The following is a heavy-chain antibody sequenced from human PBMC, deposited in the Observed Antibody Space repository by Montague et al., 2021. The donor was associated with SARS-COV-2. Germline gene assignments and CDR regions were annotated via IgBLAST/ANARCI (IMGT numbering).Heavy chain of an antibody. CDR1: GGSISSGSYY. J-gene: IGHJ6*03. Sequence: TLSLTCTVSGGSISSGSYYWSWIRQPAGKGLEWIGRIYTSGSTNYNPSLKSRVTISVDTSKNQFSLKLSSATAADTAVYYCASGIAATYYYYMDVWGKGTTVTVSS. CDR2: IYTSGST. V-gene: IGHV4-61*02. D-gene: IGHD6-13*01. CDR3: ASGIAATYYYYMDV.